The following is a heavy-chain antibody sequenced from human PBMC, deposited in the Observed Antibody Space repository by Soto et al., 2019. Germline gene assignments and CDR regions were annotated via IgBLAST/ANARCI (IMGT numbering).Heavy chain of an antibody. D-gene: IGHD2-8*01. V-gene: IGHV3-48*01. CDR1: GFTFSSYS. CDR2: ISSSSSTI. CDR3: ARGIVLMQNWFDP. J-gene: IGHJ5*02. Sequence: VQLVESGGGLVQPGGSLRLSCAASGFTFSSYSMNWVRQAPGKGLEWVSYISSSSSTIYYADSVKGRFTISRDNAKNSLYLQMNSLRAEDTAVYYCARGIVLMQNWFDPWGQGTLVTVSS.